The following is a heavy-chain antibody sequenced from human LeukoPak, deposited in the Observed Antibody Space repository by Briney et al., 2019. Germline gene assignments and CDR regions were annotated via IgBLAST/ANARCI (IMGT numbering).Heavy chain of an antibody. CDR2: IIPILGIA. CDR1: GGTFSSYA. CDR3: ARELAIPAAIQ. D-gene: IGHD2-2*01. V-gene: IGHV1-69*04. J-gene: IGHJ4*02. Sequence: GASVKVSCKASGGTFSSYAISWVRQAPGQGLEWMGRIIPILGIANYAQKFQGRVTITTDKSTSTAYMELSSLRSEDTAVYYYARELAIPAAIQWGQGTQVTVSS.